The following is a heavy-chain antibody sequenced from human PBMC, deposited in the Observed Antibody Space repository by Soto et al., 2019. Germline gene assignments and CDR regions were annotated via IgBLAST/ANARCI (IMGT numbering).Heavy chain of an antibody. CDR1: EFTFSRFE. V-gene: IGHV3-48*03. CDR2: ISSSGSTA. D-gene: IGHD3-10*01. J-gene: IGHJ4*02. Sequence: GGSLGLCCPASEFTFSRFELHWVRQAAGKGLEWISYISSSGSTAYYASSVEGRFTISRDNANNSVYLQMDSLRAEDTALYYCTRAAWFPYLSFYWGQGALVTVSS. CDR3: TRAAWFPYLSFY.